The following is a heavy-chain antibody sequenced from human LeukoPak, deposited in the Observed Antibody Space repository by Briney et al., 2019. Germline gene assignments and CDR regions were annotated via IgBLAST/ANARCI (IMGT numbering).Heavy chain of an antibody. D-gene: IGHD2-21*02. CDR3: ARENRHCGGDCYPGPVNYYMDV. CDR2: IYYSGST. J-gene: IGHJ6*03. CDR1: GGSISSSSYY. Sequence: SETLSLTCTVSGGSISSSSYYWGWIRQPPGKGLEWIGSIYYSGSTYYNPSLKSRVTISVDTSKNQFSLKLSSVTAADTAVYYCARENRHCGGDCYPGPVNYYMDVWGKGTTVTVSS. V-gene: IGHV4-39*07.